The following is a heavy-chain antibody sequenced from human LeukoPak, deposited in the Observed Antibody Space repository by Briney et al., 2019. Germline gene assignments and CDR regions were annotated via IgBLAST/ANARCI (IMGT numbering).Heavy chain of an antibody. Sequence: GGSLRLSCAATEFTVSRSYMTWVRQAPGKGLEWVSVLRSGGTIEYADTVKGRFTISRDISKNTVYLQMNSLRAEDTAVYYCARDLDLSSFDIWGQGTMVTVSS. D-gene: IGHD1-1*01. CDR2: LRSGGTI. V-gene: IGHV3-66*02. CDR1: EFTVSRSY. CDR3: ARDLDLSSFDI. J-gene: IGHJ3*02.